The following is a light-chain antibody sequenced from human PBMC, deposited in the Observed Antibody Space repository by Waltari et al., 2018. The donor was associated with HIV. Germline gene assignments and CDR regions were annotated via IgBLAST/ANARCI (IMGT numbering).Light chain of an antibody. CDR1: TGAVTSGYY. V-gene: IGLV7-43*01. CDR2: STS. CDR3: LLTYGGAQRDV. J-gene: IGLJ1*01. Sequence: QTVVTQEPSLTVSPGGTVTLTCASSTGAVTSGYYPNWFQQKPGKAPRTLIYSTSNRPSWTPARFSGSLLGGKAALTPSGVQPEDEAEYYCLLTYGGAQRDVFGTGTKVIVL.